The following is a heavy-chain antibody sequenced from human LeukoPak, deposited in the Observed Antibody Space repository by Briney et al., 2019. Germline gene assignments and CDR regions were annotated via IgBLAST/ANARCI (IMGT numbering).Heavy chain of an antibody. CDR1: GFTFDDYA. Sequence: GRSLRLSCAASGFTFDDYAMHWVRQAPGKGLEWVSGISWNSGSIGYADSVKGRFTISRDNAKNSLYLQMNSLRAEDTAVYYCARDEEMATITPGVFDYWGQGTLVTVSS. V-gene: IGHV3-9*01. J-gene: IGHJ4*02. CDR2: ISWNSGSI. CDR3: ARDEEMATITPGVFDY. D-gene: IGHD5-24*01.